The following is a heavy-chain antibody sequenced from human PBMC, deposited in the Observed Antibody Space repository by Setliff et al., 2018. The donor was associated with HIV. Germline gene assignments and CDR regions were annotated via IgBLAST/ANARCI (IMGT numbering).Heavy chain of an antibody. V-gene: IGHV4-4*08. D-gene: IGHD4-17*01. CDR2: IYSSGST. J-gene: IGHJ4*02. CDR1: GASISSHY. Sequence: SETLSLTCTVSGASISSHYWSWIRQSPGRELEWIGHIYSSGSTNYNPSLKSRVTISADTSKNQFSLNLSSVTAADTAVYFCARVYYGDLEYWGQGTLVTVSS. CDR3: ARVYYGDLEY.